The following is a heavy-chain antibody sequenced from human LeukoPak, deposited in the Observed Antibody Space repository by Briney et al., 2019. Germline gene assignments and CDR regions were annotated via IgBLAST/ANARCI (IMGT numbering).Heavy chain of an antibody. CDR3: VRGEVYSSSRYVGDLLDY. CDR1: GFTLSGYN. J-gene: IGHJ4*02. Sequence: PGGSLRLSCAASGFTLSGYNMNWVRQAPGKGLEWVSYITSTSNTIYYADSVKGRFTISRDNTKNSLYLRMNSLRDEDTAVYYCVRGEVYSSSRYVGDLLDYWGQGTLVTVSS. V-gene: IGHV3-48*02. D-gene: IGHD6-13*01. CDR2: ITSTSNTI.